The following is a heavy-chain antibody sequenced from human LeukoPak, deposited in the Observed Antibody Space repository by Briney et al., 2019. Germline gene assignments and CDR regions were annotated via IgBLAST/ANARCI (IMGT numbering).Heavy chain of an antibody. Sequence: GGSLRLSCAASGFTFSSYWMHWVRQAPGKGLVWVSRIKGDGSSTSYADSVKGRLTISRDNAKNTLYLQMNSLRGEDTAVYYCARGIENSYGKDYWGQGTLVTVSS. CDR2: IKGDGSST. V-gene: IGHV3-74*01. CDR3: ARGIENSYGKDY. D-gene: IGHD3-16*01. J-gene: IGHJ4*02. CDR1: GFTFSSYW.